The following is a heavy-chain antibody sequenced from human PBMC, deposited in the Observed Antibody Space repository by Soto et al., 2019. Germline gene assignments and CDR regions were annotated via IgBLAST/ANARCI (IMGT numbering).Heavy chain of an antibody. D-gene: IGHD2-15*01. Sequence: QVQLVQSGAEVKKPGASVKVSCKASGYTFTTYAMHWVRQAPGQRLEWMGWIDAGNGNTKYSQNFQGRVTITRDTSASTVYMELSSLRSEDTAVYYCAREDRNWFDPWGQGTLVTVSS. CDR1: GYTFTTYA. CDR2: IDAGNGNT. CDR3: AREDRNWFDP. V-gene: IGHV1-3*01. J-gene: IGHJ5*02.